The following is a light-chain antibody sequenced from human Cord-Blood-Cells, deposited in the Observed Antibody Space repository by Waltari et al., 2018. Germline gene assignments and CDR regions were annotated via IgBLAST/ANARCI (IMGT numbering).Light chain of an antibody. CDR2: GAS. V-gene: IGKV3-15*01. CDR3: QQDNNWPRT. CDR1: QSVSSN. J-gene: IGKJ1*01. Sequence: EIVMTQSPATLSVSPGERATLSCRASQSVSSNLAWYQQKPGQAPRLLIYGASTRATGIPARVSGSGSGTEFTLTISSLQSEDFAVYDCQQDNNWPRTFGQGTKVEIK.